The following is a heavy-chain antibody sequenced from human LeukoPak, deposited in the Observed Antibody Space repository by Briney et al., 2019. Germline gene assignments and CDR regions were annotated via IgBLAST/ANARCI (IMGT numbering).Heavy chain of an antibody. J-gene: IGHJ5*02. D-gene: IGHD5-18*01. Sequence: ASVKVSCKASGYTFTGYCMHWVRQAPGQGLEWMGWINPNSGGTNYAQKFQGRVTMTRDTSISTAYMELSRLRSDDTAVYYCARVDTAMVTWFDPWGQGTLVTVSS. CDR2: INPNSGGT. CDR1: GYTFTGYC. V-gene: IGHV1-2*02. CDR3: ARVDTAMVTWFDP.